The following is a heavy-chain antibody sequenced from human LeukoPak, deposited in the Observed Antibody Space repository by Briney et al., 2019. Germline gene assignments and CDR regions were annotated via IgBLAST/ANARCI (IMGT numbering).Heavy chain of an antibody. CDR1: GYTFASYD. CDR2: MNPNSGNT. J-gene: IGHJ4*02. V-gene: IGHV1-8*01. CDR3: ARTLRRHCSGGSCYSPHLDY. Sequence: ASVKVSCKASGYTFASYDINWVRQATGQGLEWMGWMNPNSGNTGYTQKFQGRVAMTRNTSICTAYMELSSLRSEDTAVYYCARTLRRHCSGGSCYSPHLDYWGQGTLVTVSS. D-gene: IGHD2-15*01.